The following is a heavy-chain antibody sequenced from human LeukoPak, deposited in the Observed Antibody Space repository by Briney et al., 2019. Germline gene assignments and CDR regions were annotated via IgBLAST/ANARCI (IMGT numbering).Heavy chain of an antibody. J-gene: IGHJ4*02. D-gene: IGHD3-10*01. Sequence: GGSLRLSCAASGFTFDDYAMHWVRHAPGKGLEWVSGISWNSGSIGYADSVKGRFTISRDNAKNSLYLQMNSLRAEDTAVYYCARIYYGSGSYYFDYWGQGTLVIVSS. CDR1: GFTFDDYA. CDR2: ISWNSGSI. CDR3: ARIYYGSGSYYFDY. V-gene: IGHV3-9*01.